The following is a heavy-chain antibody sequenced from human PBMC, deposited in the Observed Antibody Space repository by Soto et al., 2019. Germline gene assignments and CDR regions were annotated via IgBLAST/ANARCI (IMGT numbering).Heavy chain of an antibody. Sequence: GAFVKVSRKASGGTFSCYGVSGVLKAPGQGLEWMGGIIPIFGTPTHAQQSQGTVTITADEPTSPAHMQPSTLRSEDTAVYYCARRNWNDNNWCDPWGQGTLLPAS. J-gene: IGHJ5*02. D-gene: IGHD1-20*01. V-gene: IGHV1-69*01. CDR1: GGTFSCYG. CDR3: ARRNWNDNNWCDP. CDR2: IIPIFGTP.